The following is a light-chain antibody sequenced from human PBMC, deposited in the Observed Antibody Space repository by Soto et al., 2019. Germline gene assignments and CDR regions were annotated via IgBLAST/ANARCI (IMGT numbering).Light chain of an antibody. Sequence: QSVLTQPPSASGTPGQRVTISCSGTTSNIGHKYVCWYQQLPGSAPKLLILRSDQRPSGVPDRFSGSKSGTSASLTIGGLRSEDEADYYCASWDDSLSGFVFGTGTKVTVL. CDR1: TSNIGHKY. CDR3: ASWDDSLSGFV. J-gene: IGLJ1*01. V-gene: IGLV1-47*01. CDR2: RSD.